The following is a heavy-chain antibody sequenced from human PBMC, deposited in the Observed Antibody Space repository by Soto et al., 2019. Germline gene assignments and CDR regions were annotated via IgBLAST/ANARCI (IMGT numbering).Heavy chain of an antibody. CDR3: ARDMFGEDAFDI. V-gene: IGHV4-34*01. CDR1: GGSFSGYY. D-gene: IGHD3-10*02. Sequence: QVQLQQWGAGLLKPSETPSLTCAVYGGSFSGYYWSWIRQPPGKGLEWIGEINHSGSTNYNPSLKSRVTISVDTSKNQFSLKLSSVTAADTAVYYCARDMFGEDAFDIWGQGTMVTVSS. CDR2: INHSGST. J-gene: IGHJ3*02.